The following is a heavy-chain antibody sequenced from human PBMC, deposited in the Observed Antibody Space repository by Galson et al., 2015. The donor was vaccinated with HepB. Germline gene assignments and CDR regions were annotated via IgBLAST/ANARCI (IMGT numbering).Heavy chain of an antibody. V-gene: IGHV1-3*01. CDR3: ARDARYCSGGSCYSSDY. J-gene: IGHJ4*02. D-gene: IGHD2-15*01. CDR1: GYTFTSYA. Sequence: SVKVSCKASGYTFTSYAMHWVRQAPGQRLEWMGWINAGNGNTKYSQKFQGRVTITRDTSASTAYMELSSLRSEDTAVYYCARDARYCSGGSCYSSDYWGQGTLVTVSS. CDR2: INAGNGNT.